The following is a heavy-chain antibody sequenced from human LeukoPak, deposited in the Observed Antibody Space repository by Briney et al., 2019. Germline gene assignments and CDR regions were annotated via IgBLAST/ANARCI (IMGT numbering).Heavy chain of an antibody. J-gene: IGHJ4*02. D-gene: IGHD5-12*01. CDR2: INPGAGST. V-gene: IGHV1-46*01. CDR3: ARRYSGYGDFDY. Sequence: ASVKVSCKASGYTLTRYYMHWVRQAPGQGLEWMGLINPGAGSTSYAQKLQGRVTMTRDTSTSTVYMELSSLRSEDTAVYYCARRYSGYGDFDYWGQGTLVTVSS. CDR1: GYTLTRYY.